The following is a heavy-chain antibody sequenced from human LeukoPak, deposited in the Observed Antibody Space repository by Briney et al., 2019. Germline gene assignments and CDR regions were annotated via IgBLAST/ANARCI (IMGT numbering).Heavy chain of an antibody. J-gene: IGHJ4*02. D-gene: IGHD5-18*01. CDR3: AKDGLRGYSYGYRVSVVRFDY. CDR1: EFSVGSNY. Sequence: GGSLRLSCAASEFSVGSNYMTWVRQAPGQGLEWVSLIYSGGSTYYADSVKGRFTISRDNSKNTLYMQMSSLRAEDTAVYYCAKDGLRGYSYGYRVSVVRFDYWGQGTLVTVSS. CDR2: IYSGGST. V-gene: IGHV3-66*01.